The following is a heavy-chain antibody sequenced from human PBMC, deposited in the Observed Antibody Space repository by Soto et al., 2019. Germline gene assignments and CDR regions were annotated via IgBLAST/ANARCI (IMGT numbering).Heavy chain of an antibody. Sequence: SETLSLTCTVSGGSISSYYWSWIRQPPGKGLEWIGYIYYSGSTNYNPSLKSRVTISVDTSKNQFSLKLSSVTAADTAVYYCARQVFTFGGYYFHCDYWGQGTLVTVS. CDR3: ARQVFTFGGYYFHCDY. V-gene: IGHV4-59*08. CDR1: GGSISSYY. J-gene: IGHJ4*02. CDR2: IYYSGST. D-gene: IGHD3-22*01.